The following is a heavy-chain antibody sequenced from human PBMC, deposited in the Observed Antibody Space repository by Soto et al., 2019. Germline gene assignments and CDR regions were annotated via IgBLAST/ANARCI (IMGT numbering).Heavy chain of an antibody. J-gene: IGHJ4*02. CDR3: AKIESRFFYDSTGYYPFDY. V-gene: IGHV3-23*01. D-gene: IGHD3-22*01. Sequence: PGGSLRLSCVASGFPFSNYAMTWVSQAPGKGLEWVSALSGSGVSTYYADSVMGRFTISRDNSKNTVYLQMNSLRAEDTAVYYCAKIESRFFYDSTGYYPFDYWGQGTLVTVSS. CDR1: GFPFSNYA. CDR2: LSGSGVST.